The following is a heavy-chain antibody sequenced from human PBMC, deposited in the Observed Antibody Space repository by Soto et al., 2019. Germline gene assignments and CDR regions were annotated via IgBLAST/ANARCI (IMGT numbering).Heavy chain of an antibody. V-gene: IGHV3-48*02. CDR2: ISSSSRTI. J-gene: IGHJ6*02. CDR3: ARGEYCSGGSCYSPYYYYYGMDV. D-gene: IGHD2-15*01. CDR1: GFTFSSYS. Sequence: EVQLVESGGGLVQPGGSLRLSCAASGFTFSSYSMNWVRQAPGKGLEWVSYISSSSRTIYYAGSVKGRFTSSRDNAKNSLYRQMNSLRDEDTAVYYCARGEYCSGGSCYSPYYYYYGMDVWGQGTTVTVSS.